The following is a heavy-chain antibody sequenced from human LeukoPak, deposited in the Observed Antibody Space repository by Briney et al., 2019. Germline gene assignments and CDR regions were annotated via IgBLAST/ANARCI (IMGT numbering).Heavy chain of an antibody. CDR3: AREDNRDYDFGSGYYSGIKNYYYYGMDV. D-gene: IGHD3-3*01. J-gene: IGHJ6*02. CDR2: IIPILGIA. Sequence: VASVKVSCKASGCTFSSYAISWVRQATGQGLEWMGRIIPILGIANYAQKFQGRVTITTDKSTSTAYMELSSLRSEDTAVYYCAREDNRDYDFGSGYYSGIKNYYYYGMDVWGQGTTVSVSS. V-gene: IGHV1-69*04. CDR1: GCTFSSYA.